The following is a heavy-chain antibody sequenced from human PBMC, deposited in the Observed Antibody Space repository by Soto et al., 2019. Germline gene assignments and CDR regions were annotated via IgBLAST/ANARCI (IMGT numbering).Heavy chain of an antibody. V-gene: IGHV3-48*01. CDR2: ISSSSGSI. CDR3: ARGKYFFDY. D-gene: IGHD2-2*01. CDR1: GFTFSTYS. J-gene: IGHJ4*02. Sequence: GGSLRLSCAASGFTFSTYSMDWVRQAPGKGLEWVSYISSSSGSIYYADSVKGRFTISRDNAKNSLYLQMNSLRAEDTAVYYCARGKYFFDYWGQGTLVIVSS.